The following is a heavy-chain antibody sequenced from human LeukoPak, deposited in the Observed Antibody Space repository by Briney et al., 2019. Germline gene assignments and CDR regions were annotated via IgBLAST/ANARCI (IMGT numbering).Heavy chain of an antibody. J-gene: IGHJ5*02. CDR3: AGISSVAARTGWVDP. V-gene: IGHV1-2*02. CDR2: IDPKSGGT. Sequence: GASVKVSCKASRCIFTWCYIHWVRQAPGQGLEWMGWIDPKSGGTNYAQKFQGRVTMTRDTSISTAYMEMSSLRSYDTGIYSCAGISSVAARTGWVDPWGQGTLVTVSS. D-gene: IGHD6-6*01. CDR1: RCIFTWCY.